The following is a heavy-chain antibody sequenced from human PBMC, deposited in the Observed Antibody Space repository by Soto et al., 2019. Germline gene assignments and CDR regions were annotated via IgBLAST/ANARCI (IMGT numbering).Heavy chain of an antibody. CDR1: GFTFSSYA. CDR2: ISSSGSTI. CDR3: ARSHVDPGYYYGMDV. J-gene: IGHJ6*02. D-gene: IGHD5-12*01. Sequence: PGGSLRLSCAASGFTFSSYAMNWVRQAPGKGLEWVSYISSSGSTIYYADSVKGRFTISRDNAKNSLYLQMNSLRAEDTAVYYCARSHVDPGYYYGMDVWGQGTTVTVSS. V-gene: IGHV3-48*03.